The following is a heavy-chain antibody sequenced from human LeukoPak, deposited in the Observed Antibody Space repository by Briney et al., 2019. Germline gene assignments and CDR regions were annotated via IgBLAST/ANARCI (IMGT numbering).Heavy chain of an antibody. CDR2: IIPIFGTA. CDR3: ARVCCTNGVSFDY. V-gene: IGHV1-69*05. D-gene: IGHD2-8*01. Sequence: SVKVSCKASGGTFSSYAISWVRQAPGQGLEWMGRIIPIFGTANYAQKFQGRVTMTRDTSTSTVYMELSSLRSEDTAVYYCARVCCTNGVSFDYWGQGTLVTVSS. J-gene: IGHJ4*02. CDR1: GGTFSSYA.